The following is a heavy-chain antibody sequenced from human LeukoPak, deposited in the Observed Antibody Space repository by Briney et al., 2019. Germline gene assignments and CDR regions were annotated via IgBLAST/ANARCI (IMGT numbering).Heavy chain of an antibody. CDR2: IYSGGGT. Sequence: PGGSLRLSCAASGFIVSNNYMNWVRQAPGKGLEWVSIIYSGGGTYYADSVKGRFTISRDNSKNTLYLQMNSLRADDAAVYYCARGCYYERSGYCPFDYWGPRTLVTVSS. V-gene: IGHV3-53*01. CDR1: GFIVSNNY. D-gene: IGHD3-22*01. J-gene: IGHJ4*02. CDR3: ARGCYYERSGYCPFDY.